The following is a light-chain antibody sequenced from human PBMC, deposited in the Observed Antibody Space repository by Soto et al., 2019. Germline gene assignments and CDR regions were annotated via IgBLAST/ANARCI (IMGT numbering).Light chain of an antibody. CDR1: QASSNY. J-gene: IGKJ4*01. CDR2: DAS. CDR3: HQYYDLTRT. Sequence: DVQMTQSPSSLSASVGDRVTITCQARQASSNYLSWFQQTPGKAPKGLIYDASHLQTGVPSRFSGSGSVTDFTFTIRSPQPDEIATYFCHQYYDLTRTFGGGTKVEIK. V-gene: IGKV1-33*01.